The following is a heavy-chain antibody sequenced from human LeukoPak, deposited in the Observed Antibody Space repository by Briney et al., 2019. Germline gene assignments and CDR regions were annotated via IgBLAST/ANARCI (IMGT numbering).Heavy chain of an antibody. CDR2: ISGSGGST. Sequence: GGSLRLSCAASGFTFSSYAMSWVRRAPGKGLEWVSAISGSGGSTYYADSVKGRFTISRDNSKNTLYLQMNSLRAEDTAVYYCAKDQCSSTSCPDGWFDPWGQGTLVTVSS. CDR3: AKDQCSSTSCPDGWFDP. CDR1: GFTFSSYA. D-gene: IGHD2-2*01. J-gene: IGHJ5*02. V-gene: IGHV3-23*01.